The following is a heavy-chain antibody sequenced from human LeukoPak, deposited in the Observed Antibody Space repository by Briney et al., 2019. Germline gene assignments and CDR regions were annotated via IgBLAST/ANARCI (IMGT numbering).Heavy chain of an antibody. V-gene: IGHV1-69*13. Sequence: ASVKVSCKASGGTFSSYAISWVRQAPGQGLEWMGGIIPIFGTANYAQKFQGRVTITADGSTSTAYMELSSLRSEDTAVYYCARDRPGYDFWSGYAFDIWGQGTMVTVSS. D-gene: IGHD3-3*01. CDR2: IIPIFGTA. CDR1: GGTFSSYA. CDR3: ARDRPGYDFWSGYAFDI. J-gene: IGHJ3*02.